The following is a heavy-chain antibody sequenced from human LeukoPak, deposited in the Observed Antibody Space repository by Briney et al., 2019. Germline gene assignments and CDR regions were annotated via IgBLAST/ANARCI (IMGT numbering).Heavy chain of an antibody. CDR1: GGSFSGYY. V-gene: IGHV4-34*01. Sequence: SETLSLTCAVYGGSFSGYYWSWIRQPPGKGLEWIGEINHSGSTNYNPSLKSRVTISVDTSKNQFSLKLSSVTAADTAVYYCARSYASSWYWNWFDPWGQGTLVTVSS. D-gene: IGHD6-13*01. J-gene: IGHJ5*02. CDR2: INHSGST. CDR3: ARSYASSWYWNWFDP.